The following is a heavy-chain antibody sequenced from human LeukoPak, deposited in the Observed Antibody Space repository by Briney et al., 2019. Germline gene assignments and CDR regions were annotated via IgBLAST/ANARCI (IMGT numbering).Heavy chain of an antibody. CDR3: ARVASSRVGATRGLYYYYYYYMDV. J-gene: IGHJ6*03. CDR2: ISSSSSSYI. D-gene: IGHD1-26*01. Sequence: GGSLRLSCAASGFTFSSYSMHWVRQAPGKGLEWVSSISSSSSSYIYYADSVKGRFTISRDNAKNSLYLQMNSLRAEDTAVYYCARVASSRVGATRGLYYYYYYYMDVWGKGTTVTVSS. CDR1: GFTFSSYS. V-gene: IGHV3-21*01.